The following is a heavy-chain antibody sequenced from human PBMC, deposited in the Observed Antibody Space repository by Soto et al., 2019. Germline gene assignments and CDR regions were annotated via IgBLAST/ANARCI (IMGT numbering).Heavy chain of an antibody. CDR3: VSSEEEDAFDI. V-gene: IGHV3-30-3*01. CDR1: GFTFSSYA. CDR2: ISYDGSNK. J-gene: IGHJ3*02. Sequence: HPGGSLRLSCAASGFTFSSYAMHWVRQAPGKGLEWVAVISYDGSNKYYADSVKGRFTISRDNSKNTLYLQMNSLRAEDTAVYYCVSSEEEDAFDIWGQGTMVTVSS.